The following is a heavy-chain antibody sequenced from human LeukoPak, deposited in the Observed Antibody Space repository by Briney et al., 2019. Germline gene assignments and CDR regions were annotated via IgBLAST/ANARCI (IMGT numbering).Heavy chain of an antibody. Sequence: GGSLRLSCAASGFTFSSYAMSWVRQAPGKGLEWVSAISGSGGSTYYADSVKGRLTISRDNSKNTLYLQMNSLRAEDTAVYYCARKIAAAGLNWFDPWGQGTLVTVSS. CDR3: ARKIAAAGLNWFDP. J-gene: IGHJ5*02. D-gene: IGHD6-13*01. CDR2: ISGSGGST. V-gene: IGHV3-23*01. CDR1: GFTFSSYA.